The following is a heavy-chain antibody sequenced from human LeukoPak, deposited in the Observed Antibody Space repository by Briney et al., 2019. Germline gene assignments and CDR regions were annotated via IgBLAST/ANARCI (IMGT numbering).Heavy chain of an antibody. CDR3: ARAKYDYGSGVPPKYFDY. J-gene: IGHJ4*02. CDR1: GGSISSSNW. CDR2: IYHSGST. Sequence: SGTLSLTCAVSGGSISSSNWWSWVRQPPGKGLEWIGEIYHSGSTNYKPSLKSRVTISVDKSKNQFSLKLSSVTAADTAVYYCARAKYDYGSGVPPKYFDYWGQGTLVTVSS. V-gene: IGHV4-4*02. D-gene: IGHD3-10*01.